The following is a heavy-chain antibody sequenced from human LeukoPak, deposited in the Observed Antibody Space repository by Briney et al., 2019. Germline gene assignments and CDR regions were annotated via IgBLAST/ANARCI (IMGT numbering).Heavy chain of an antibody. CDR1: GFTFSSYG. CDR3: AKDPGAFRIAAAGRGYFQH. Sequence: PGRSLRLSCAASGFTFSSYGMHWVRQAPGKGLEWVAVISYDGSNKYYADSVKGRFTISRDNSKNTLYLQMNSLRAEDTAVYYCAKDPGAFRIAAAGRGYFQHWGQGTLVTVSS. V-gene: IGHV3-30*18. J-gene: IGHJ1*01. D-gene: IGHD6-13*01. CDR2: ISYDGSNK.